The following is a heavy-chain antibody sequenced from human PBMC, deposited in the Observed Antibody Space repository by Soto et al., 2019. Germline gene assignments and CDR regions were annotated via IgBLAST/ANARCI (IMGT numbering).Heavy chain of an antibody. J-gene: IGHJ5*02. D-gene: IGHD2-2*01. CDR3: ARGLRRPAASIPGVLDP. Sequence: QVQLQEAGSRLVKTSETLSLTCTVSGGAFSSGGFAWTWIRQPPKKGLEWIGYIYHTGTTSYNPSRRRRVTISVDRSRHQSSLKLTSVTAADTAMYYCARGLRRPAASIPGVLDPWGQGTLVTVSS. CDR1: GGAFSSGGFA. CDR2: IYHTGTT. V-gene: IGHV4-30-2*01.